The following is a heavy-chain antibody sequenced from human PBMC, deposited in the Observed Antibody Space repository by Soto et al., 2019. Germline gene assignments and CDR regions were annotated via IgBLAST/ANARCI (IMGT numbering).Heavy chain of an antibody. Sequence: EVQLVESGGGLVQPGGSLRLSCAASGFTFSSYWMSWVRQAPGKGLEWVANIKQDGSEKYYVDSVKGRFTISRDNSKNSLYLQMNSLRAEDTAVYYRARHQGSSPYYFDYWGPGTLVTVSS. CDR2: IKQDGSEK. D-gene: IGHD1-26*01. V-gene: IGHV3-7*01. J-gene: IGHJ4*02. CDR3: ARHQGSSPYYFDY. CDR1: GFTFSSYW.